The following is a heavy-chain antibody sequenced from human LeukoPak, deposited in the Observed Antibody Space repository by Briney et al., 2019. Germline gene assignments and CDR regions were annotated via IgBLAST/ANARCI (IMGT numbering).Heavy chain of an antibody. CDR3: ARGLERYYDSSGYYY. CDR2: INHSGST. D-gene: IGHD3-22*01. J-gene: IGHJ4*02. CDR1: GGSFSGYY. V-gene: IGHV4-34*01. Sequence: SETLSLTCAVYGGSFSGYYWSWIRQPPGKGLEWIGEINHSGSTNYNPSLKSQVTISVDTSKNQFSLKLSSVTAADTAVYYCARGLERYYDSSGYYYWGQGTLVTVSS.